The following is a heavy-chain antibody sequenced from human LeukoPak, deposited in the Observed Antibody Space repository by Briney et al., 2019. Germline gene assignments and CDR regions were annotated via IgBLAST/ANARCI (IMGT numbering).Heavy chain of an antibody. D-gene: IGHD3-3*01. J-gene: IGHJ3*02. V-gene: IGHV4-31*03. CDR3: ARALYDFWSGYYYAFDI. CDR2: IYYSGST. Sequence: SETLSLTCTASGVSISSGGYYWSWIRQHPGKGLEWIGYIYYSGSTYYNPSLKSRVTISVDTSKNQFSLKLSSVTAADTAVYYCARALYDFWSGYYYAFDIWGQGTMVTVSS. CDR1: GVSISSGGYY.